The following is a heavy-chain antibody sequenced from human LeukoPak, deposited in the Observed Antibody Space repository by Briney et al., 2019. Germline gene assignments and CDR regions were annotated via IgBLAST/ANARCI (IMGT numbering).Heavy chain of an antibody. CDR3: TRVANGDYFDF. CDR2: IYFSGYT. D-gene: IGHD4-17*01. Sequence: SETLPLTCTVSGGSISSGDYYWSWIRQPPGKGLEWVGYIYFSGYTYYNPSLRSRVSISIDTSKNRFSLNLNSVTAADTAVYYCTRVANGDYFDFWGQGTLVTVSS. V-gene: IGHV4-30-4*01. CDR1: GGSISSGDYY. J-gene: IGHJ4*02.